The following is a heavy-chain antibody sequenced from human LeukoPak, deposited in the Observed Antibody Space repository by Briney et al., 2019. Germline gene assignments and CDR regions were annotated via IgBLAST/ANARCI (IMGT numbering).Heavy chain of an antibody. J-gene: IGHJ2*01. Sequence: GGSLRLXCAASGFTFDDYAMHWVRQAPGKGLEWVPLISGDGGSTYYADSVKGRFTISRDNSKNSLYLQMNSLRTEDTALYYCATNYYDSSGYYSYWYFDLWGRGTLVTVSS. CDR2: ISGDGGST. CDR1: GFTFDDYA. D-gene: IGHD3-22*01. CDR3: ATNYYDSSGYYSYWYFDL. V-gene: IGHV3-43*02.